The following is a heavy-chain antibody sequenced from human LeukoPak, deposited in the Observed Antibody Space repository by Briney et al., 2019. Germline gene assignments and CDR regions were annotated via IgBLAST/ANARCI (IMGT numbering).Heavy chain of an antibody. J-gene: IGHJ4*02. CDR2: IMPLFAAA. Sequence: GSSVKVSCKASGGTFSNYIFNWVRQAPGQGLEWMGGIMPLFAAADYAQNFQGRVTITTDESTSTVYMELSSLRSEETAVYYCARDPGYCSSTSCYPAYQFDYWGQGTLVTVSS. V-gene: IGHV1-69*05. CDR1: GGTFSNYI. CDR3: ARDPGYCSSTSCYPAYQFDY. D-gene: IGHD2-2*01.